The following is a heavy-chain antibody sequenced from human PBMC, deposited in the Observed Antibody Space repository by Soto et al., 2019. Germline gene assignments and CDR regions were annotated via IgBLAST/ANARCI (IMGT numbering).Heavy chain of an antibody. D-gene: IGHD3-3*01. CDR3: ARHSWDHYDFWSGYPVGGYYYYMDV. J-gene: IGHJ6*03. Sequence: SETLSLTCTVSGGSISSYYWSWIRQPPGKGLEWIGYIYYSGSTNYNPSLKSRVTISVDTSKNQFSLKLSSVTAADTAVYYCARHSWDHYDFWSGYPVGGYYYYMDVWGKGTTVTVSS. CDR1: GGSISSYY. CDR2: IYYSGST. V-gene: IGHV4-59*01.